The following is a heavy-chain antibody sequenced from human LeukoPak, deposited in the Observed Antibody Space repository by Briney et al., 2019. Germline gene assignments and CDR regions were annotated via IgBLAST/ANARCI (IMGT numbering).Heavy chain of an antibody. CDR1: GFTFSDYY. J-gene: IGHJ4*02. CDR2: ISSSGSTI. CDR3: ARDEWELSEFDY. D-gene: IGHD1-26*01. V-gene: IGHV3-11*04. Sequence: KPGGSLRLSCAASGFTFSDYYMSWIRQAPGKGLEWVSYISSSGSTIYYADPVKGRFTISRDNAKNSLYLQMNSLRAEDTAVYYCARDEWELSEFDYWGQGTLVTVSS.